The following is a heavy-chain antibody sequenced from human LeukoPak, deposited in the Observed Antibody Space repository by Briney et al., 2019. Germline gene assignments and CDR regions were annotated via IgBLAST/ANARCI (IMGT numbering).Heavy chain of an antibody. V-gene: IGHV4-34*01. CDR2: INPSGST. J-gene: IGHJ4*02. CDR3: ASSNHFWSGYYLLDY. CDR1: GGSFSGYY. D-gene: IGHD3-3*02. Sequence: PSETLSLTCAVYGGSFSGYYWTWIRLPPGKGLEYIGEINPSGSTNYNPSLKSRVTISVDTSKNQFSLELSSVTAADTAVYYCASSNHFWSGYYLLDYWGQGTLVTVSS.